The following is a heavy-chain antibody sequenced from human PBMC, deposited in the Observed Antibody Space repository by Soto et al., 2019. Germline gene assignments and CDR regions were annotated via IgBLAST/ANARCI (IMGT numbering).Heavy chain of an antibody. D-gene: IGHD3-22*01. CDR3: AKDCAYYDRPNDTFDI. CDR2: VSDSGTGT. J-gene: IGHJ3*02. CDR1: GFTFSMYA. Sequence: PGGSLRLSCAASGFTFSMYAMSWVRQAPGKGLEWVSGVSDSGTGTYYADSVKGRFIISRDNSRNTLYLQMNSLRAEDTAVYYCAKDCAYYDRPNDTFDIWGQGTMVTVSS. V-gene: IGHV3-23*01.